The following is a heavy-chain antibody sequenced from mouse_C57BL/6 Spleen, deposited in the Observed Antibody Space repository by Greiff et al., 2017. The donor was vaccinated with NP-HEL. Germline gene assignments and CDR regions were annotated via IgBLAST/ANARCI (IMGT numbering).Heavy chain of an antibody. Sequence: QLQQSGAELVRPGTSVKLSCKASGYTFTSYWMHWVKQRPGQGLEWIGVIDPSDSYTNYNQKFKGKATLTVDTSSRTAYMQLSSLTSEDSAVYYCAREDYGSSYWYFDVWGTGTTVTVSS. CDR1: GYTFTSYW. V-gene: IGHV1-59*01. D-gene: IGHD1-1*01. J-gene: IGHJ1*03. CDR3: AREDYGSSYWYFDV. CDR2: IDPSDSYT.